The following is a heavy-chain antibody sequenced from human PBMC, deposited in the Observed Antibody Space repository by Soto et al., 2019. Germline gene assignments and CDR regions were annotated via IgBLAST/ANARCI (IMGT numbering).Heavy chain of an antibody. V-gene: IGHV3-23*01. Sequence: PGGSLRLSCAASGFTFTTYAMNWVRQAPGKGLEWVSATSSNGGTTYYADSVRGRFTISRDNSINTLYLQMSSLRTEDTAVYYCAHPRGYGVFDAFDIWGQGTMVTVSS. CDR2: TSSNGGTT. J-gene: IGHJ3*02. D-gene: IGHD4-17*01. CDR3: AHPRGYGVFDAFDI. CDR1: GFTFTTYA.